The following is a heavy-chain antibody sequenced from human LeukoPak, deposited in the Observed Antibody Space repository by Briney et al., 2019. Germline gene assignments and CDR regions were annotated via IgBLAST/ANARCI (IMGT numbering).Heavy chain of an antibody. J-gene: IGHJ6*03. D-gene: IGHD3-3*01. V-gene: IGHV4-39*07. CDR3: ARDFDDFWSGYQGYYMDV. CDR1: GGSISSSSYY. Sequence: SETLSLTCTVSGGSISSSSYYWGWIRQPPGKGLEWIGSIYYSGSTYYNPSLKSRVTISVDTSKNQFSLKLSSVTAADTAVYYCARDFDDFWSGYQGYYMDVWGKGTTVTVSS. CDR2: IYYSGST.